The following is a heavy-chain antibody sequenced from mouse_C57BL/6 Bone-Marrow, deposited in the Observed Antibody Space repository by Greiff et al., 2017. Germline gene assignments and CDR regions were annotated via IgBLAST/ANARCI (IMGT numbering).Heavy chain of an antibody. CDR1: GYTFTSYW. Sequence: QVQLQQPGAELVKPGASVKMSCKASGYTFTSYWITWVKQRPGQGLEWIGDIYPGSGSTNYNEKFKSKATLTVDTSSSTAYMQLRSLTSEDSAVYYCAREGGAWDVGYWGQGTTLTVSS. D-gene: IGHD4-1*01. J-gene: IGHJ2*01. V-gene: IGHV1-55*01. CDR2: IYPGSGST. CDR3: AREGGAWDVGY.